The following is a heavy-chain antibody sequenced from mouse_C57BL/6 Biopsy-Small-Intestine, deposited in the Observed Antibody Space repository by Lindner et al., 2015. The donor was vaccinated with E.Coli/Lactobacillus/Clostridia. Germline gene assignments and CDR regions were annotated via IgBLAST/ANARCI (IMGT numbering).Heavy chain of an antibody. V-gene: IGHV14-2*01. CDR1: GFNIKDYY. CDR3: SGFVYAMDY. CDR2: IDPEDGAT. Sequence: VQLQESGAELVKPGASVKLSCTASGFNIKDYYLHWMKQRTEQGLEWIGRIDPEDGATKYAPNFQDKATITADTSSNTAYLHLSSLTSEDTAIYYCSGFVYAMDYWGQGTSVTVSS. J-gene: IGHJ4*01.